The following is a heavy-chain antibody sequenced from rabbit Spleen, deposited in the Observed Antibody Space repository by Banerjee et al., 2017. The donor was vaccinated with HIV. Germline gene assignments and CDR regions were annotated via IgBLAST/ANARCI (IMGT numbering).Heavy chain of an antibody. D-gene: IGHD3-1*01. CDR3: ARGGAGGDSGATGL. CDR1: GFSFSSSDY. V-gene: IGHV1S45*01. Sequence: QEHLVESGGGLVQPEGSLALTCKASGFSFSSSDYICWVRQAPGKGLEWISCIAGSSSGFTYSATWAKGRFTISKTSSTTVTLQMTSLTAADTATYFCARGGAGGDSGATGLWGQGTLVTVS. CDR2: IAGSSSGFT. J-gene: IGHJ4*01.